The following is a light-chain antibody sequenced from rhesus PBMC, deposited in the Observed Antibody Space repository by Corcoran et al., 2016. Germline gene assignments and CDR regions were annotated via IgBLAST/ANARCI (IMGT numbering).Light chain of an antibody. CDR1: KNIYSY. Sequence: DIQMTQSPSALSASVGDRVTISCRASKNIYSYLAWYQQKPGKAPNLLIYGASIVQTGIPSRVSGSRSGTDFTLTISSLQPEDSATYYCQHYYDNPRTFGQGTKVEIK. CDR2: GAS. CDR3: QHYYDNPRT. J-gene: IGKJ1*01. V-gene: IGKV1S12*01.